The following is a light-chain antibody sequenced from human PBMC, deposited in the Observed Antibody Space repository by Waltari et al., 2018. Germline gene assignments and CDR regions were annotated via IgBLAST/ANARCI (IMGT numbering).Light chain of an antibody. CDR2: AAS. J-gene: IGKJ1*01. Sequence: AIRMTQSPSSLSASTGDRVTIPCRASQGISSYLAWYQQKPGKAPKLLIYAASTLQSGVPSRFSGSGSGTDFTLTISCLQSEDFATYYCQQYYSYPPRTFGQGTKVEIK. CDR3: QQYYSYPPRT. CDR1: QGISSY. V-gene: IGKV1-8*01.